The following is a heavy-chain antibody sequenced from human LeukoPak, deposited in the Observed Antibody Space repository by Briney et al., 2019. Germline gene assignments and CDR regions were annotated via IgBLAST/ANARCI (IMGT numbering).Heavy chain of an antibody. J-gene: IGHJ4*02. CDR2: INPYSGGT. CDR1: GYTFTGYY. V-gene: IGHV1-2*02. Sequence: ASVKVSCKASGYTFTGYYMHWVRQAPGQGLEWMGWINPYSGGTNYAQKFQGRVTMTRDTSITTAYMELSRLRPDDTAVYYCARDGSYSSAWDFDYWGQGTLVTVSS. D-gene: IGHD6-19*01. CDR3: ARDGSYSSAWDFDY.